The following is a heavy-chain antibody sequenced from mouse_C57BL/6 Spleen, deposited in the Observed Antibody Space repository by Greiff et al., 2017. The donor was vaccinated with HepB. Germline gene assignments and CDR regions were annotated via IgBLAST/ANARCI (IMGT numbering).Heavy chain of an antibody. CDR3: ARLDYGSSYSYYFDY. V-gene: IGHV1-75*01. J-gene: IGHJ2*01. D-gene: IGHD1-1*01. Sequence: QVQLQQSGPELVKPGASVKISCKASGYTFTDYYINWVKQRPGQGLEWIGWIFPGSGSTYYNEKFKGKATLTVDKSSSTAYMSLSSLTSEDSAVYFCARLDYGSSYSYYFDYWGQGTTLTVSS. CDR1: GYTFTDYY. CDR2: IFPGSGST.